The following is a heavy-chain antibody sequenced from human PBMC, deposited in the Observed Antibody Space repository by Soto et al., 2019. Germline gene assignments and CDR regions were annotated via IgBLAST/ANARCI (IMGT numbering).Heavy chain of an antibody. D-gene: IGHD2-21*02. CDR2: INAGSGSA. CDR1: GYSFTNSA. V-gene: IGHV1-3*01. CDR3: ARDQMVCDLPFFVY. Sequence: QVQLVQSGAEVKKPGASVKVSCKASGYSFTNSAIHWLRQAPGQRLEWMGWINAGSGSAKYSQKFQGRVTITRDTSASTAYLELSSLKSEDTAMYYCARDQMVCDLPFFVYLGQATLITFSS. J-gene: IGHJ4*02.